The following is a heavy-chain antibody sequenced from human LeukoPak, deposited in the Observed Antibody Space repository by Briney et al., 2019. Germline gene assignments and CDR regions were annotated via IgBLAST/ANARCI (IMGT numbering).Heavy chain of an antibody. J-gene: IGHJ4*02. V-gene: IGHV3-74*01. CDR1: GYSFSRFW. D-gene: IGHD3-16*01. Sequence: PGGSLRLSCAGSGYSFSRFWMHWVRQVPGEGLVWVSRLNEDGGITNYADFAKGRFTISRDNARNTLYLQMNSLSADDTAVYYCTRDIGGRSAYWGQGALVTVSS. CDR2: LNEDGGIT. CDR3: TRDIGGRSAY.